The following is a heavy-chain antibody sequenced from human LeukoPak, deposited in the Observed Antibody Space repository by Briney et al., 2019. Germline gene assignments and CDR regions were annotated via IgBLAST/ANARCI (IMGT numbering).Heavy chain of an antibody. CDR3: ARTSPYYYGMDV. CDR1: GFTFSSYD. V-gene: IGHV3-23*01. Sequence: GGSLRLSCVASGFTFSSYDMAWVRQAPGKGLEWVFAISNSGDRTFYADSVKGRFTISRDNAKNSLYLHMNSLRAEDTAVYYCARTSPYYYGMDVWGQGTTVTVSS. J-gene: IGHJ6*02. CDR2: ISNSGDRT.